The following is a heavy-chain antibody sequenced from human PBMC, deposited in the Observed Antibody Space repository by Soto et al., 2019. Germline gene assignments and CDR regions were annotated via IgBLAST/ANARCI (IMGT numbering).Heavy chain of an antibody. CDR3: AKTMVTTSYYYYMDV. CDR2: ISGSGGST. D-gene: IGHD4-17*01. Sequence: GGSLRLSCAASGFTVSSNYMSWVRQAPGKGLEWVSAISGSGGSTYYADSVKGRFTISRDNSKNTLYLQMNSLRAEDTAVYYCAKTMVTTSYYYYMDVWGKGTTVTVSS. CDR1: GFTVSSNY. J-gene: IGHJ6*03. V-gene: IGHV3-23*01.